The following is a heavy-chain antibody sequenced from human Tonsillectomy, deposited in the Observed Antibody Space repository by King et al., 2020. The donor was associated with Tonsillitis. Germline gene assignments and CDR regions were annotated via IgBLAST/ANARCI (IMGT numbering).Heavy chain of an antibody. Sequence: VQLVESGGGVVQPGRSLRLSCAASGFTFCSYGMRWVRQAPGKGLEGGAVISYDGSNTFYADSWKGRFTISRDNSKNTLYLQMNSRRAEDTAVHYCAKDVWFGELHFVYWGQGTLVTVSS. V-gene: IGHV3-30*18. CDR3: AKDVWFGELHFVY. CDR1: GFTFCSYG. J-gene: IGHJ4*02. CDR2: ISYDGSNT. D-gene: IGHD3-10*01.